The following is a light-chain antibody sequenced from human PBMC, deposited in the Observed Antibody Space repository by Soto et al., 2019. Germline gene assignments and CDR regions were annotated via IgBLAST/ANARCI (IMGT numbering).Light chain of an antibody. Sequence: DIQMTESPCTLSGSVGDRFTIPCRASESIDSWLAWHQHQPGRAPKLIISNASSLESGVPSRFSGSGFGTEFTLTISSLQPYHSGIYYFQQYKTHSGTFGQGTKVDIK. V-gene: IGKV1-5*03. CDR2: NAS. CDR3: QQYKTHSGT. CDR1: ESIDSW. J-gene: IGKJ1*01.